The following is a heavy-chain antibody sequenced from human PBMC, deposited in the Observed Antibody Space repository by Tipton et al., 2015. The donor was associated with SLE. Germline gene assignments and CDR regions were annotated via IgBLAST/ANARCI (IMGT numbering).Heavy chain of an antibody. CDR3: ARGRGGEFLDY. D-gene: IGHD3-16*01. CDR1: GFSISDYY. CDR2: ISSNGKTI. V-gene: IGHV3-11*04. J-gene: IGHJ4*02. Sequence: SLRLSCAASGFSISDYYMNWIRQAPGKGLEWVSYISSNGKTIYYGDSVQGRFTISRDNAKNSLFLQMNSLRVEDTAVYFCARGRGGEFLDYWGQGTLVTVSS.